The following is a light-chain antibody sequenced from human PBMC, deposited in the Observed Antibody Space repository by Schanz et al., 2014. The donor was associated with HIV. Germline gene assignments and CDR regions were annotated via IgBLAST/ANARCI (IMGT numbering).Light chain of an antibody. J-gene: IGLJ1*01. CDR1: SGHSNYA. Sequence: QLVLTQSPSASASLGASVKLTCTLSSGHSNYAVAWHQQQPEKGPRYLMKLNSDGRHVKGDGIPDRFSGSSSGAERSLTISSLQSEDEADYYCQTWGTGFRVFGPVTKLTVL. CDR3: QTWGTGFRV. CDR2: LNSDGRH. V-gene: IGLV4-69*01.